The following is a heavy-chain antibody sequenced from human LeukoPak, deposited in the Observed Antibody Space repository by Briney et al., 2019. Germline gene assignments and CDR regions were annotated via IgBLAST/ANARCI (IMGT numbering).Heavy chain of an antibody. CDR2: IYCSGST. V-gene: IGHV4-31*03. D-gene: IGHD2-2*01. CDR1: GGSISSGGYY. J-gene: IGHJ4*02. Sequence: ASETLSLTCTVSGGSISSGGYYWSWIRQHPGKGLEWIGYIYCSGSTYYNPSLKSRVTISVDTSKNQFSLKLSSVTAADTAVYYRAREGRVVVPAASFFDYWGQGTLVTVSS. CDR3: AREGRVVVPAASFFDY.